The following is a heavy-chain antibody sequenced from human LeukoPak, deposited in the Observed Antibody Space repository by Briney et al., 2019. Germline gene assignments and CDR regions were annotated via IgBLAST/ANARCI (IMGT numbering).Heavy chain of an antibody. J-gene: IGHJ4*02. Sequence: GGSLRLSCAVPGFTFRNYGMHWVRQAPGKGLEWVAVIWYDGSNKYYADSVKGRFTISRDNSKNTLYLQMNSLRAEDTAVYYCARPTYSGSYYWFDYWGQGTLVTVSS. CDR1: GFTFRNYG. CDR2: IWYDGSNK. V-gene: IGHV3-33*08. D-gene: IGHD1-26*01. CDR3: ARPTYSGSYYWFDY.